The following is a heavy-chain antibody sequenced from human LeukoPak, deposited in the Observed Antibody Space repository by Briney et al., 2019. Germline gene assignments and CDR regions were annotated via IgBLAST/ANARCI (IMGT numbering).Heavy chain of an antibody. Sequence: GGSLRLSCAASGFTFSSYGMSWVRQAPGKGLEWVSAISGSGGSTYYADSVKGRFTISRDNAKNTLHLQMNSLRAEDTAVYYCARGGYYGSGRYYFDSWGQGTLVTVSS. V-gene: IGHV3-23*01. J-gene: IGHJ4*02. D-gene: IGHD3-3*01. CDR2: ISGSGGST. CDR3: ARGGYYGSGRYYFDS. CDR1: GFTFSSYG.